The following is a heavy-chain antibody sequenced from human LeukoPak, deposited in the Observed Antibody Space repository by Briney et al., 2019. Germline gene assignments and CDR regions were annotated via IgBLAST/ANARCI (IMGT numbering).Heavy chain of an antibody. CDR3: ARDGVLRYFDWLLYIGDY. Sequence: ASVKVSCKASGGTFSSYAISWVRQAPGQGLEWMGWINPNSGGTNYAQKFQGRFTMTRDTSISTAYMELSRLRSDDTAVYYCARDGVLRYFDWLLYIGDYWGQGTLVTVSS. D-gene: IGHD3-9*01. CDR2: INPNSGGT. CDR1: GGTFSSYA. J-gene: IGHJ4*02. V-gene: IGHV1-2*02.